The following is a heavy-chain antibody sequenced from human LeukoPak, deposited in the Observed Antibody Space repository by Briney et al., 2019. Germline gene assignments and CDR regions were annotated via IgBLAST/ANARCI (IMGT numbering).Heavy chain of an antibody. D-gene: IGHD5-24*01. V-gene: IGHV3-7*01. Sequence: GGSLRLSCAASGFTFSDYWMSWVRQAPGKGLEWVATIKQDGGQTYYVDSVKGRFTISRDNAKNSLFLQMNSLRAEDTAVYYCARDNVEMATILYYYMDVWGKGTTVTVSS. J-gene: IGHJ6*03. CDR3: ARDNVEMATILYYYMDV. CDR2: IKQDGGQT. CDR1: GFTFSDYW.